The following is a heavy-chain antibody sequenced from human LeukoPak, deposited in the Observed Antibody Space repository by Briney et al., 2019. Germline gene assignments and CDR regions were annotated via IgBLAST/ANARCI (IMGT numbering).Heavy chain of an antibody. CDR1: GYSFTKHY. Sequence: GESLKISCKGSGYSFTKHYIGWLRQMPGKGLEWMGIIYPDDSDTRYTPSFQGQVTISADTSINTAYLQWSSLKASDTAMYYCARLQSSGYYYWGQGTLVTVSS. D-gene: IGHD3-22*01. CDR2: IYPDDSDT. V-gene: IGHV5-51*01. J-gene: IGHJ4*02. CDR3: ARLQSSGYYY.